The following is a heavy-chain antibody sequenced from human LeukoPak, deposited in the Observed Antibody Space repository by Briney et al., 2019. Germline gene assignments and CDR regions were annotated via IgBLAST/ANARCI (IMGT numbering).Heavy chain of an antibody. J-gene: IGHJ6*04. D-gene: IGHD2-2*03. CDR2: ISNTGRTT. CDR3: ARDGSPLRFYEMDV. Sequence: GGSVRLSCAASGFTFSDYHMTWIRQAPGKGLEWISYISNTGRTTYYADSVKGRFTISRDDAKNSLFLEMNSLRAEDTAVYYCARDGSPLRFYEMDVWGKGTTVIVSS. V-gene: IGHV3-11*04. CDR1: GFTFSDYH.